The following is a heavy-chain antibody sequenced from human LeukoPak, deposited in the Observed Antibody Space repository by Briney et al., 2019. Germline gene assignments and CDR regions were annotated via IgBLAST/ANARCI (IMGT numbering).Heavy chain of an antibody. D-gene: IGHD4-17*01. CDR3: ARDPTTVTKGLDI. CDR2: ISYIGST. Sequence: SEALSLTCIVSGGSFSSHYWSWIRQPPGKGLEWIGYISYIGSTNYNPSLKSRVTISVDTSKKQFSLKLSSVTAADTAVYYCARDPTTVTKGLDIWGQGTMVTVSS. J-gene: IGHJ3*02. V-gene: IGHV4-59*11. CDR1: GGSFSSHY.